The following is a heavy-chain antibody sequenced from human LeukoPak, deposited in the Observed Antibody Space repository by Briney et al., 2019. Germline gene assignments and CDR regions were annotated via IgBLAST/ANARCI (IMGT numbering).Heavy chain of an antibody. Sequence: SVKVSCKASGGTFSSYAISWVRQAPGQGLEWMGGIIPIFGTANYAQKFQGRVTITTDESTSTAYMELSSLRSEDTAVYYCARDRFLMRITMVRGVINNYWGQGTLVTVSS. J-gene: IGHJ4*02. CDR2: IIPIFGTA. V-gene: IGHV1-69*05. CDR3: ARDRFLMRITMVRGVINNY. D-gene: IGHD3-10*01. CDR1: GGTFSSYA.